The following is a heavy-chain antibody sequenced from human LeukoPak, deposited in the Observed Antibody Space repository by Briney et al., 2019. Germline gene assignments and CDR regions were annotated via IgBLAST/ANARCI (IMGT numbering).Heavy chain of an antibody. J-gene: IGHJ5*02. CDR3: AGSHVPAAILGVWFDP. CDR2: IYYSGST. V-gene: IGHV4-59*08. Sequence: SETLSLTCTVSGGSISSHYWSWIRQPPGKGLEWIGYIYYSGSTNYNPSLKSRVTISVDTSKNQFSLKLSSVTAADTAVYYCAGSHVPAAILGVWFDPWGQGTLVTVSS. CDR1: GGSISSHY. D-gene: IGHD2-2*02.